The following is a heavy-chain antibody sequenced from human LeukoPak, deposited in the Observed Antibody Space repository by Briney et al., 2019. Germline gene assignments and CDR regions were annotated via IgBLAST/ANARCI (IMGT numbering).Heavy chain of an antibody. Sequence: SETLSLTCAVYGGTFSGYYWSWIRQPPGKGLEWIGEINHSGSTNYNPSLKSRVTISVDTSKNQFSLKLSSVTAADTAVYYCARASTILEWLSSFDYWGQGTLVTVSS. CDR3: ARASTILEWLSSFDY. D-gene: IGHD3-3*01. CDR2: INHSGST. V-gene: IGHV4-34*01. J-gene: IGHJ4*02. CDR1: GGTFSGYY.